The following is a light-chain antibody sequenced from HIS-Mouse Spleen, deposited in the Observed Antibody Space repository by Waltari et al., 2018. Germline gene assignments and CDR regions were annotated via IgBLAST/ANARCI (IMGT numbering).Light chain of an antibody. V-gene: IGLV3-25*03. CDR1: ALPKQY. J-gene: IGLJ3*02. CDR3: QSADSSGTYPV. Sequence: SYELTQPPSVSVSPGQTARITCSGDALPKQYAYWYQQKPGQAPVLVIYKDSDRPSGSPGRFSGSSSGTTVTLTISGVQAEDEADYYCQSADSSGTYPVFGGGTKLTVL. CDR2: KDS.